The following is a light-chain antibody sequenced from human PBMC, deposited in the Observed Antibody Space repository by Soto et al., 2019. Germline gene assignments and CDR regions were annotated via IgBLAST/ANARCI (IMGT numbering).Light chain of an antibody. CDR2: GAS. Sequence: ESVLTQSPGTLSVSPGERATLSCRASQSVSSSYLAWYQQKPGQAPRLLIYGASSRATGIPDRFRGSGSGTDFTLTISRLEPEDFAVYYCQQYGSSPTFGGGTKVDI. CDR1: QSVSSSY. CDR3: QQYGSSPT. J-gene: IGKJ4*01. V-gene: IGKV3-20*01.